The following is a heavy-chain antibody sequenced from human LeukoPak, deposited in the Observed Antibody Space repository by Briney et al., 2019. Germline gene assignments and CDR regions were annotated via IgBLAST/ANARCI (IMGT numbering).Heavy chain of an antibody. J-gene: IGHJ4*02. D-gene: IGHD3-10*01. Sequence: SVKVSCKASGGTFSSYAISWVRQAPGQGLEWMRGIIPIFGTANYAQKFQGRVTITADKSTSTAYMELSSLRSEDTAVYYCAREKEGLLTFDYWGQGTLVTVSS. CDR3: AREKEGLLTFDY. CDR1: GGTFSSYA. CDR2: IIPIFGTA. V-gene: IGHV1-69*06.